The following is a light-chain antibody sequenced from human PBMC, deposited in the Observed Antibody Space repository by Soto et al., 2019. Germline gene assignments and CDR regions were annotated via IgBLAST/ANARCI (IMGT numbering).Light chain of an antibody. CDR3: SSYTSSSSLDWV. Sequence: QSALTQPASGSGSPGQSITISCTGTSSDVGGYNYVSWYQQHPGKAPKLMIYDVSNRPSGVSNRFSGSKSGNTSSLTISGLQAEDEDDYYCSSYTSSSSLDWVFGVGTKVTVL. J-gene: IGLJ3*02. CDR1: SSDVGGYNY. CDR2: DVS. V-gene: IGLV2-14*01.